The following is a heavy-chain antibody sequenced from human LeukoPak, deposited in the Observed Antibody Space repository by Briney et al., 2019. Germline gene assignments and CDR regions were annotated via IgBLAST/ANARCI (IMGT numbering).Heavy chain of an antibody. Sequence: GGSLRLSCAASGFTFNSYGMSWVRQAPGKGLEWVSAISGSGGSTYYADSVKGRFTISRDNSKNTLYLQMNSLRAEDTAVYYCAKEISSGWYFGNTWFDPWGQGTLVTVSS. J-gene: IGHJ5*02. CDR3: AKEISSGWYFGNTWFDP. CDR1: GFTFNSYG. D-gene: IGHD6-19*01. V-gene: IGHV3-23*01. CDR2: ISGSGGST.